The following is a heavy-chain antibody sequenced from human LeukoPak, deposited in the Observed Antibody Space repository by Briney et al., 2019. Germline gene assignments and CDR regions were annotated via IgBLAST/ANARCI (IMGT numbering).Heavy chain of an antibody. D-gene: IGHD3-10*01. Sequence: GGSLRLSCAASGFTFSSYAMHWVRQAPGKGLEWVAVISYDGSNKYYAGSVKGRFTISRDNSKNTLYLQMNSLRAEDTAVYYCARGEVVRGVIISPFDYWGQGTLVTVSS. J-gene: IGHJ4*02. CDR2: ISYDGSNK. V-gene: IGHV3-30*04. CDR1: GFTFSSYA. CDR3: ARGEVVRGVIISPFDY.